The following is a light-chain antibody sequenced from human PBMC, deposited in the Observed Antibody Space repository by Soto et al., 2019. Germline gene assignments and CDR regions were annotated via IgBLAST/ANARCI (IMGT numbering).Light chain of an antibody. J-gene: IGKJ2*01. Sequence: EIVLTQSPATLSLSPGERATLSCRASQSVSSYLAWYQQKPGQAPTLLIYEASNKSTGIPSRFSGSGSGTDFTLPIRSLEPEDFAVYYCQQRSNWLMYTFGQGNKLEIK. CDR2: EAS. CDR3: QQRSNWLMYT. CDR1: QSVSSY. V-gene: IGKV3-11*01.